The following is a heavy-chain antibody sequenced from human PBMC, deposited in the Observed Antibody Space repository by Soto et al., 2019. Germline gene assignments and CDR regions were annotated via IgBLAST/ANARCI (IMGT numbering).Heavy chain of an antibody. Sequence: QVQLVESGGGVVQPGRSLRLSCAASGFTFTSYAMHWVRQAPGKGLEWVAIISYDGSNKYYADSVKGRFTISRDNSKNTLYLRMNSLRAEDTAVYYCARDGGSYSGTYTYFDYWGQGALVTVSS. CDR2: ISYDGSNK. J-gene: IGHJ4*02. V-gene: IGHV3-30-3*01. CDR3: ARDGGSYSGTYTYFDY. D-gene: IGHD1-26*01. CDR1: GFTFTSYA.